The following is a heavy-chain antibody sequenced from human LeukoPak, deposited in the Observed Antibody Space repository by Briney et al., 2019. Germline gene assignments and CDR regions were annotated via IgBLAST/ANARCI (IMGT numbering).Heavy chain of an antibody. CDR2: INPNSGGT. Sequence: ASVKVSCKASGYTFTGYYMHWVRQAPGQGLEWMGWINPNSGGTNYAQKFQGRVTMTRDTSISTAYMELSRLGSDDTAVYYCARGYCSSTSCYPSRGHYYYYYGMDVWGQGTTVTVSS. V-gene: IGHV1-2*02. J-gene: IGHJ6*02. CDR3: ARGYCSSTSCYPSRGHYYYYYGMDV. D-gene: IGHD2-2*01. CDR1: GYTFTGYY.